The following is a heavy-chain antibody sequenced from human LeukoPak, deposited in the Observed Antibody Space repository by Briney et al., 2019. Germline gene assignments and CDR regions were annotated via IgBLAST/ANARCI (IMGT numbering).Heavy chain of an antibody. V-gene: IGHV5-51*01. CDR3: ASLTCSSTSCYEYRSIDY. Sequence: GESLKISCKGSGYSFTSYWIGWVRQMPGKGLEWMGIIYPGDSDTRYSPSFQGQVTISADKSISTAYLQWSSLKASDTAMYYCASLTCSSTSCYEYRSIDYWGQGTLVTVSS. J-gene: IGHJ4*02. CDR2: IYPGDSDT. CDR1: GYSFTSYW. D-gene: IGHD2-2*01.